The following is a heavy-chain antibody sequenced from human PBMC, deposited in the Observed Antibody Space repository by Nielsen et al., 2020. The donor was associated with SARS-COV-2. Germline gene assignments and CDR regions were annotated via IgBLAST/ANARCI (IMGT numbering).Heavy chain of an antibody. Sequence: PGKGLEWVAVIWYDGSNKYYADSVKGRFTISRDNSKNTLYLQMNSLRAEDTAVYYCATLGYCSSTSCYRGGNYYYYYGMDVWGQGTTVTVSS. CDR3: ATLGYCSSTSCYRGGNYYYYYGMDV. V-gene: IGHV3-33*01. D-gene: IGHD2-2*02. J-gene: IGHJ6*02. CDR2: IWYDGSNK.